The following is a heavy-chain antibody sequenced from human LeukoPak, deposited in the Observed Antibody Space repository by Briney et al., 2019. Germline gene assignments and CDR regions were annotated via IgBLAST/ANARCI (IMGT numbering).Heavy chain of an antibody. CDR2: IYSGGST. CDR3: ARDSFYGSGSYAKNDAFDI. CDR1: GFTVSSNY. D-gene: IGHD3-10*01. J-gene: IGHJ3*02. V-gene: IGHV3-66*01. Sequence: PGGSLRLSCAASGFTVSSNYMSWVRQAPGKGLEWVSVIYSGGSTYYADSVKGRFTISRDNSKNTLYLQMNSLRAEDTAVYYCARDSFYGSGSYAKNDAFDIWGQGTMVTVSS.